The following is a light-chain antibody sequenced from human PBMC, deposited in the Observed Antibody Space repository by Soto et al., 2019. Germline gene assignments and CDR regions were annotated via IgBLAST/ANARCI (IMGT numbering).Light chain of an antibody. CDR3: CSYVGSSILM. V-gene: IGLV2-23*01. Sequence: QSALTQPASVSGSPGQSITISCTGTSSDVGLYNLVSWYHQLPGKAPQLIIYEDNERPSGISDRFSGSKSGNTASLTISGLQDEDEADYYCCSYVGSSILMFGGGTKVTVL. CDR1: SSDVGLYNL. J-gene: IGLJ3*02. CDR2: EDN.